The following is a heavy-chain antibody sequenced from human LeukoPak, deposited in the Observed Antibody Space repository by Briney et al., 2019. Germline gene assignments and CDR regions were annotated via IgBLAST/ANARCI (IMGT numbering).Heavy chain of an antibody. Sequence: GGSLRLSCAASGFTFSDYYMSWIRQAPGKGLEWVSYISSSGSTISYADSVKGRFTISRHNAKKSMYLQMNSPRAEDTAVYYCARADRAEYYYYFYMDVWGKGTTVTVSS. CDR1: GFTFSDYY. CDR2: ISSSGSTI. J-gene: IGHJ6*03. V-gene: IGHV3-11*04. D-gene: IGHD1-14*01. CDR3: ARADRAEYYYYFYMDV.